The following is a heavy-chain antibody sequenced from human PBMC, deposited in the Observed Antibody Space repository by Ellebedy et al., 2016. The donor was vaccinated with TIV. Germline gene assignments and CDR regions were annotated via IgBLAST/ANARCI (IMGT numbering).Heavy chain of an antibody. Sequence: ASVMVSCKASGYTFTKYYMHWVRQAPGQGLEWMGMINPSGGSTSYAQKFQGRVTMTRDTSTSTVYMELSSLRSEDTSVYYCTCLQLGIADYFDYWGQGALVTVSS. CDR2: INPSGGST. V-gene: IGHV1-46*01. D-gene: IGHD6-13*01. CDR3: TCLQLGIADYFDY. CDR1: GYTFTKYY. J-gene: IGHJ4*02.